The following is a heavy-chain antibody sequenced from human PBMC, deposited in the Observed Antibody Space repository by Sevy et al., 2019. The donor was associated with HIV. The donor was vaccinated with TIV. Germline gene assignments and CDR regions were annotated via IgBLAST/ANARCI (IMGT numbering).Heavy chain of an antibody. J-gene: IGHJ3*02. Sequence: GWSLRLSCAASGFTSSTYAMHWVRQAPGKGLEWVALISYDGSNNYYTGSVKGRFTVSRDNSKNTLYLQMNSLRAEDTAAYYWARAGYCSTTSCYRGLGALDIWGQGTMVTVSS. CDR3: ARAGYCSTTSCYRGLGALDI. CDR1: GFTSSTYA. CDR2: ISYDGSNN. D-gene: IGHD2-2*02. V-gene: IGHV3-30-3*01.